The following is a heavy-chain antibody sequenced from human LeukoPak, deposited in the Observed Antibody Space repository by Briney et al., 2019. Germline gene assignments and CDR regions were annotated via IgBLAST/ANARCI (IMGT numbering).Heavy chain of an antibody. J-gene: IGHJ3*01. CDR1: GFTFSGSA. CDR2: ISYSGANS. CDR3: ARDMQLSP. D-gene: IGHD3-16*02. Sequence: GGSLRLSCAASGFTFSGSAMSWVRQAPGEGLEGGSLISYSGANSYYTDSVRGRFTISRDNSKDTLFLQMNSLRAEDTAIYYCARDMQLSPWGLGTMVTVSS. V-gene: IGHV3-23*01.